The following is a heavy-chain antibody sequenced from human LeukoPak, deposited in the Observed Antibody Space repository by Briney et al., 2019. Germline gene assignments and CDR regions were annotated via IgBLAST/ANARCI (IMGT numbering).Heavy chain of an antibody. CDR2: IYYSGST. D-gene: IGHD3-16*02. V-gene: IGHV4-61*05. CDR3: ARAPNRRDAFDI. J-gene: IGHJ3*02. CDR1: GGSISSSSYY. Sequence: SETLSLTCTVSGGSISSSSYYWSWIRQPPGKGLEWIGYIYYSGSTNYNPSLKSRVTISVDMSKNQFSLKLSSVTAADTAVYYCARAPNRRDAFDIWGQGTMVTVSS.